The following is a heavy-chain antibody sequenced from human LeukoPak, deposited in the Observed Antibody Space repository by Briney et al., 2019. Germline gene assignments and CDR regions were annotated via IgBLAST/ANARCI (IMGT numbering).Heavy chain of an antibody. D-gene: IGHD3-3*01. Sequence: PSETLSLTCTVSGGSISRYYWSWIRQPPGKRLEWIGYISYTGSTNYNPSLKSRLTMSVDTPSNQFSLKLSSVTAADTAVYYCARETLPGSGYYRYFDSWGQGTLVTVSS. J-gene: IGHJ4*02. V-gene: IGHV4-59*01. CDR2: ISYTGST. CDR3: ARETLPGSGYYRYFDS. CDR1: GGSISRYY.